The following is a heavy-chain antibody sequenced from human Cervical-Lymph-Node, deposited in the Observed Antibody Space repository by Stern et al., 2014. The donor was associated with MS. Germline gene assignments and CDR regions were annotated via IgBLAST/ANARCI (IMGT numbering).Heavy chain of an antibody. J-gene: IGHJ3*02. V-gene: IGHV4-31*03. CDR3: ARLSSDAFDI. CDR2: IHYSGNT. CDR1: GGSISSGSSY. Sequence: QLQLQESGPGLVKPSQTLSLTCSVSGGSISSGSSYWSWIRQHPGKGLEWIAYIHYSGNTYYNSYLKSRVHLSADTSKNQFSLELSSVTAADTAVYYCARLSSDAFDIWGQGTLVTVSS.